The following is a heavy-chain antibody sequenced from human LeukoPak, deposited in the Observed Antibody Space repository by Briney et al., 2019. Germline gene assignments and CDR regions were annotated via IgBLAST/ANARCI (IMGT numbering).Heavy chain of an antibody. CDR3: WRDWDSSSWYVAPHIDY. D-gene: IGHD6-13*01. V-gene: IGHV4-34*01. CDR1: GFTFSSYA. J-gene: IGHJ4*02. CDR2: INHSGST. Sequence: PGGSLRLSCAASGFTFSSYAMSWVRQAPGKGLEWIGEINHSGSTNYNPPLKSRVTIPVSTSKKHSSSKLSSVAAAETAGYYFWRDWDSSSWYVAPHIDYWGQGTLVTVSS.